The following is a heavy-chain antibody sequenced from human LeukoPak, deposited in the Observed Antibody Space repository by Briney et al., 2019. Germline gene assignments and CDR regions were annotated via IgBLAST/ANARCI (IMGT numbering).Heavy chain of an antibody. CDR3: VRGERQWGQFDY. CDR1: GFTFSIYG. J-gene: IGHJ4*02. D-gene: IGHD6-19*01. CDR2: IWYDGSNK. V-gene: IGHV3-33*01. Sequence: GRSLRLSCAASGFTFSIYGMHWVRQAPGKGLEWVAVIWYDGSNKYYADSVKGRFTISRDNSKNTLYLQMNSLRAEDTAVYYCVRGERQWGQFDYWGQGTPVTVSS.